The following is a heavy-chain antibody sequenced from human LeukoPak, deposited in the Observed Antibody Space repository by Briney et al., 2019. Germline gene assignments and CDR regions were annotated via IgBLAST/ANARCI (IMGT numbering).Heavy chain of an antibody. V-gene: IGHV1-2*02. CDR1: GYTFTGYY. D-gene: IGHD3-3*01. CDR2: VNPNSGGT. CDR3: ARGSRPGVVNHDALDI. J-gene: IGHJ3*02. Sequence: ASVKVSCQVSGYTFTGYYIHWVRQAPGQGLEWMGWVNPNSGGTNYAQKFQGRVTMTRDTSISTAYIELSSLRTDDTAVYYCARGSRPGVVNHDALDIWGQGTMVTVSS.